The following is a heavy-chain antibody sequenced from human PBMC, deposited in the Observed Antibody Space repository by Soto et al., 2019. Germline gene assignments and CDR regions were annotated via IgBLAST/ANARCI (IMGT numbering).Heavy chain of an antibody. CDR1: GFTFSSYG. CDR3: AKDQTPASSGRFHLDY. Sequence: QVQLVESGGGVVQPGRSLRLSCAASGFTFSSYGMHWVRQAPGKGLEWVAVISYDGSNKYYADSVKGRFTISRDNSKNTLYLQMNSLRAEDTAVYYCAKDQTPASSGRFHLDYWGQGTLVTVSS. V-gene: IGHV3-30*18. CDR2: ISYDGSNK. J-gene: IGHJ4*02. D-gene: IGHD6-19*01.